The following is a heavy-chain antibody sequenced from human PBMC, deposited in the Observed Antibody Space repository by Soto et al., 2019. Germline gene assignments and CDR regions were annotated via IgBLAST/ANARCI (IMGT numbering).Heavy chain of an antibody. D-gene: IGHD2-15*01. Sequence: SETLFLTCTVSGGSMRTSSYYWGWIRQPPGKGLEWIGSIYYSGSTYDNPSLASRVTISVDTSKNQFSLKLSSLTAPDTAVYYCARDEYSRIKPNWFDPGGQGTRVTVSS. CDR3: ARDEYSRIKPNWFDP. V-gene: IGHV4-39*02. CDR1: GGSMRTSSYY. CDR2: IYYSGST. J-gene: IGHJ5*02.